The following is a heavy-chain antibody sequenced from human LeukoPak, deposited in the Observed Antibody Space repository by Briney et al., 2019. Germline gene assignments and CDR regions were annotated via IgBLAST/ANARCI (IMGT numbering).Heavy chain of an antibody. CDR3: ARDSGTTGEVKFDP. CDR2: IYNSGST. V-gene: IGHV4-4*07. J-gene: IGHJ5*02. CDR1: GASISSYY. Sequence: SETLSLTCTVSGASISSYYWSWIRQPAATGLEWIGRIYNSGSTDYNPSLTSRVTMSLDRSKNQYFLKLTPVTAADTAVYYCARDSGTTGEVKFDPWGQGTLVTVSS. D-gene: IGHD3-10*01.